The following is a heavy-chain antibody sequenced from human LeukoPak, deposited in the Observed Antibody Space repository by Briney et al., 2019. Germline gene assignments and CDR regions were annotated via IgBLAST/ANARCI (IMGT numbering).Heavy chain of an antibody. J-gene: IGHJ4*02. CDR2: INSNGGRT. D-gene: IGHD3-10*01. CDR1: GFTFDDYG. Sequence: GGSLRLSYAASGFTFDDYGMSWVRQTPGKGLEWVSGINSNGGRTGYADSVKGRFTISRDNAKNSLYLQMNSLRAEDTAVYYCARDLTGSGDYWGQGTLVTVSS. CDR3: ARDLTGSGDY. V-gene: IGHV3-20*03.